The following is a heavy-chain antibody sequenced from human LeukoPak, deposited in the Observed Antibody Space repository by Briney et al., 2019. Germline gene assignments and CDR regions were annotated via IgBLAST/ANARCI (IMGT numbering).Heavy chain of an antibody. CDR1: GFTVSSNY. V-gene: IGHV3-53*05. CDR2: IYSGGST. D-gene: IGHD5-18*01. J-gene: IGHJ6*03. Sequence: GGSLRLSCAASGFTVSSNYMSWVRQAPGKGLEWVSVIYSGGSTYYADSVKGRFTISRDNSKNTLYLQMNSLRAEDTAVYYCARDLGDTAMDLYYYYMDVWGKGTTVTVSS. CDR3: ARDLGDTAMDLYYYYMDV.